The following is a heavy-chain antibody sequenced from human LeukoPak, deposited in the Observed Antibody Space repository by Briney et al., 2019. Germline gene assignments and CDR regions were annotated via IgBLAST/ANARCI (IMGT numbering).Heavy chain of an antibody. CDR2: IYYSGST. J-gene: IGHJ5*02. Sequence: SETLSLTCAVYGGSFSGYYWSWIRQPPGKGLEWIGYIYYSGSTYYNPSLKSRVTISVDTSKNQFSLKLSSVTAADTAVYYCAREGLRYFDWSWGQGTLVTVSS. CDR3: AREGLRYFDWS. D-gene: IGHD3-9*01. CDR1: GGSFSGYY. V-gene: IGHV4-30-4*08.